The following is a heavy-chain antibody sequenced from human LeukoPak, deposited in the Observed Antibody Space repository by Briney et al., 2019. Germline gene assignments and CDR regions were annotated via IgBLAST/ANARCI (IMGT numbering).Heavy chain of an antibody. Sequence: GGSLRLSCAASGFTFSSYTMNWVRQAPGKGLEWVSSISTSSTYIYYADSVKGRFTISRDNAKNSLFLQMNSLRAEDTAVYFCARDGSGWSNWFDPWGQGTLVTVS. CDR2: ISTSSTYI. CDR3: ARDGSGWSNWFDP. D-gene: IGHD6-19*01. V-gene: IGHV3-21*01. J-gene: IGHJ5*02. CDR1: GFTFSSYT.